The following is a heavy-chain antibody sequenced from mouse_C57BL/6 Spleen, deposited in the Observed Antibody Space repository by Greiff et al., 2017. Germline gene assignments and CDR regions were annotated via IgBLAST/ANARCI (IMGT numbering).Heavy chain of an antibody. J-gene: IGHJ3*01. Sequence: VQLQQSGAELVRPGSSVKLSCKASGYTFTSYWMHWVKQRPIQGLEWIGNIDPSDSETHYNQKFKDKATLTVDKSSSTAYMQLSSLTSEDSAVYYCARSNDYVAWFAYWGQGTLVTVSA. D-gene: IGHD2-4*01. CDR3: ARSNDYVAWFAY. CDR2: IDPSDSET. V-gene: IGHV1-52*01. CDR1: GYTFTSYW.